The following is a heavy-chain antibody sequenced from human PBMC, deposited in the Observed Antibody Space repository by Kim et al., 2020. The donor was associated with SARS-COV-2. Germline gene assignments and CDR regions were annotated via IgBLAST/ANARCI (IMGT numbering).Heavy chain of an antibody. J-gene: IGHJ6*02. D-gene: IGHD2-15*01. CDR2: ISWDGSHQ. V-gene: IGHV3-30*18. CDR3: AKDIARPGRYYATDV. Sequence: GGSLRLSCAASGVTFRSYGMHWVRQAPGKGLEWVAVISWDGSHQYYADSVRGRFTISRDNSNNILYLQMNSLRPEDTALYYCAKDIARPGRYYATDVWGQGTTVTVSS. CDR1: GVTFRSYG.